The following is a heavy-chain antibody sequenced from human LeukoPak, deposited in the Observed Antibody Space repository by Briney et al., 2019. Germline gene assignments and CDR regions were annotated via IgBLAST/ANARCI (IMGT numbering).Heavy chain of an antibody. J-gene: IGHJ3*02. CDR2: IYSGSST. Sequence: GGSLRLSCAASGFTVSSNYMTWVRQAPGKGLEWVSVIYSGSSTYYADSVKGRFIISRDNSKNTLYLQMNSLRAEDTAVYYCARGGVLSSAFDIWGQGTMVTVSS. V-gene: IGHV3-53*01. CDR3: ARGGVLSSAFDI. CDR1: GFTVSSNY. D-gene: IGHD3-3*02.